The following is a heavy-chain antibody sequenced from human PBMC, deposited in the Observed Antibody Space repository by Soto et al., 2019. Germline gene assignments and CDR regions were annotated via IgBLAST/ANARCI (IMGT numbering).Heavy chain of an antibody. J-gene: IGHJ6*02. CDR2: INHSGST. Sequence: SETLSLTCAVYGGSFSGYYWSWIRQPPGKGLEWIGEINHSGSTNYNPSLKSRVTISVDTSKNQFSLKLSSVTAADTAVYSCARASVATILHRGPLCMVVSGPGTMLT. CDR1: GGSFSGYY. V-gene: IGHV4-34*01. D-gene: IGHD5-12*01. CDR3: ARASVATILHRGPLCMVV.